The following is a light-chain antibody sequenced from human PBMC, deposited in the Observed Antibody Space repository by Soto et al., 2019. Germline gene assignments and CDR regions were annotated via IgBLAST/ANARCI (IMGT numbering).Light chain of an antibody. J-gene: IGLJ1*01. V-gene: IGLV1-44*01. CDR2: NNN. CDR1: SSNIGTNA. Sequence: QSVLTQPPSASGTPGQRVTISCSGGSSNIGTNAVNWYQQLPGTAPKLLIYNNNQRPSGVPDRFSGSKSGTSASLAISGLQSEDEADYYCAAWDDSLNGYVXGTXTKVTVL. CDR3: AAWDDSLNGYV.